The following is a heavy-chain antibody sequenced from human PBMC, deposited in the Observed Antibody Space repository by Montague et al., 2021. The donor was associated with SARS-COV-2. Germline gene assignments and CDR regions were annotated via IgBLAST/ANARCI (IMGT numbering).Heavy chain of an antibody. J-gene: IGHJ6*02. Sequence: SEALSLTCTVSGGSISNYYWSWIRQPAGKGLEWIGRIYASGNTNYNPSLKSRVTMSVDTSKNQFPLKLSSVTAADTAVYYCARDGSLRFEILIGPRHYYYGMDVWGQGTTVTVSS. D-gene: IGHD3-9*01. V-gene: IGHV4-4*07. CDR1: GGSISNYY. CDR3: ARDGSLRFEILIGPRHYYYGMDV. CDR2: IYASGNT.